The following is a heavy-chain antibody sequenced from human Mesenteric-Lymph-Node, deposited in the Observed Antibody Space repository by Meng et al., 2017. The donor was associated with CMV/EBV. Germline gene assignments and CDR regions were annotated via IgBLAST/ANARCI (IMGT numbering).Heavy chain of an antibody. CDR2: IYYSGST. CDR1: GGSISSSSYY. Sequence: SETLSLTCTVSGGSISSSSYYWGWIRQPPGKGLEWIGSIYYSGSTYYNPSLKSRVTISVDTSKNQFSLKLSSVTAADTAVYYCARAGASYATSLFDYWGQGTLVTVSS. J-gene: IGHJ4*02. D-gene: IGHD2-8*01. CDR3: ARAGASYATSLFDY. V-gene: IGHV4-39*07.